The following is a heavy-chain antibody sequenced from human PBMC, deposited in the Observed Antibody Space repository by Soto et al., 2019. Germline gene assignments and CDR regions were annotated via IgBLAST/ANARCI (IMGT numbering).Heavy chain of an antibody. CDR1: GFTFSSYA. D-gene: IGHD6-19*01. CDR2: ISYDGSNK. V-gene: IGHV3-30-3*01. J-gene: IGHJ6*02. CDR3: PRGEAVAGDYYYGMDV. Sequence: QVQLVESRGGVVQPGRSLRLSCAASGFTFSSYAMHWVRQAPGKGLEWVAVISYDGSNKYYADSVKGRFTISRDNSKNTLYLQMNSLRAEDTAVYYCPRGEAVAGDYYYGMDVWGQGTTVTVSS.